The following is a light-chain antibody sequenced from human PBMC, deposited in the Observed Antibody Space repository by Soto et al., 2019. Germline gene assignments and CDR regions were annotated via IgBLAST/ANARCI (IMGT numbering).Light chain of an antibody. J-gene: IGLJ2*01. Sequence: QSALTQPPSSSGSPGQSVTISCTGTSGDVGGYNYVSWYQQHPGKAPKLMIYEVSKRPSGVPDRFSGSKSGNTASLTVSGLQTQDEADYCCSSYAGSNNRVVFGGGTKLTVL. V-gene: IGLV2-8*01. CDR3: SSYAGSNNRVV. CDR1: SGDVGGYNY. CDR2: EVS.